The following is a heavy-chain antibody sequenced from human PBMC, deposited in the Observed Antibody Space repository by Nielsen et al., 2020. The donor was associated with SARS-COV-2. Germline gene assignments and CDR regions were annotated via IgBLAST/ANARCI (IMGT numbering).Heavy chain of an antibody. V-gene: IGHV3-30*18. J-gene: IGHJ4*02. CDR1: GFTFSRFG. CDR2: ISYDGSDQ. Sequence: GESLKISCAASGFTFSRFGMHWVRQTPGRGLEWMAYISYDGSDQYYEDSLKGRFTISRDNSKNILYLQMNNLRAEDTAVYYCVKDGAYYGVRGVVHFGYGGRGTVVTVSS. CDR3: VKDGAYYGVRGVVHFGY. D-gene: IGHD3-10*01.